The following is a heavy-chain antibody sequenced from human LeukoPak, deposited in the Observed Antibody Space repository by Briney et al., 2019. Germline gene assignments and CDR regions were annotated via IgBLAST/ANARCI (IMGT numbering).Heavy chain of an antibody. CDR3: ARDRDHWSYGGLHFDY. CDR1: GYTFTSYG. J-gene: IGHJ4*02. CDR2: ISSYNGNT. V-gene: IGHV1-18*01. D-gene: IGHD3-10*01. Sequence: ASGKVSCKASGYTFTSYGISWVRQAPGQGLEWMGWISSYNGNTNYAQKFQGRVTMTTETSTSTAYMELRSLRSDDTAVYYCARDRDHWSYGGLHFDYWGQGALVTVSS.